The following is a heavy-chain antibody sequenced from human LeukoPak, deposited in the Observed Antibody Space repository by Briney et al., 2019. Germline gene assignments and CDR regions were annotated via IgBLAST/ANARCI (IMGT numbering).Heavy chain of an antibody. D-gene: IGHD3-3*01. J-gene: IGHJ4*02. Sequence: PGGSLRLSFAASGFTFSSYAMSWVRQAPGKGLEWVSGISNRGDGTYYAASVKGRFTISRDNSKNTVFLQMNSLRVEDTAVYFCAKGQGGDFWSGSAYFDWGQGTLVTVSS. CDR3: AKGQGGDFWSGSAYFD. V-gene: IGHV3-23*01. CDR1: GFTFSSYA. CDR2: ISNRGDGT.